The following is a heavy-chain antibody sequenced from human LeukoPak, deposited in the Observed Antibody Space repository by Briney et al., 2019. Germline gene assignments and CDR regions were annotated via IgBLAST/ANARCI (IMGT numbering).Heavy chain of an antibody. Sequence: GGSLRLSCAASGFTFSPYWMHWVRHAPGKGLVWVSRINKDGSVIDYAESVKGRFSISRDNAKNTLYLQMNSLRVEDTAIYYCVKVRGRARVGYFDYWGQGALVTVSS. V-gene: IGHV3-74*01. J-gene: IGHJ4*02. CDR1: GFTFSPYW. CDR3: VKVRGRARVGYFDY. D-gene: IGHD1-26*01. CDR2: INKDGSVI.